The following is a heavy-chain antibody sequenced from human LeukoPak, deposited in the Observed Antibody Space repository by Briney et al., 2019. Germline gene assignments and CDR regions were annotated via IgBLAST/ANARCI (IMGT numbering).Heavy chain of an antibody. CDR2: IYYSGST. J-gene: IGHJ5*02. CDR1: GGSISSGGYS. D-gene: IGHD3-16*02. Sequence: SETLSLTCAVSGGSISSGGYSWSWIRQPPGKGLEWIGYIYYSGSTYYNPSLKSRVTISVDTSKNQFSLKLSSVTAADTAVYYCARGGYTSWFDPWGQGTLVTVSS. CDR3: ARGGYTSWFDP. V-gene: IGHV4-30-4*07.